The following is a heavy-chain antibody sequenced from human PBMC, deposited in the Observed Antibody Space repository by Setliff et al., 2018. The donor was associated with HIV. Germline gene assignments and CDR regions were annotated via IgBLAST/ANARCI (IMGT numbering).Heavy chain of an antibody. J-gene: IGHJ4*02. Sequence: ESLRLSCAASGFTLSNYWMSWIRQPPGKGLEWIGEINHSGSTTYNPSLKSRVTISVDTSKNHFSLKLSSVTAADTAVYYCANFLPDTAAAGPRFDYWGQGTLVTVSS. D-gene: IGHD6-13*01. CDR2: INHSGST. CDR1: GFTLSNYW. V-gene: IGHV4-34*08. CDR3: ANFLPDTAAAGPRFDY.